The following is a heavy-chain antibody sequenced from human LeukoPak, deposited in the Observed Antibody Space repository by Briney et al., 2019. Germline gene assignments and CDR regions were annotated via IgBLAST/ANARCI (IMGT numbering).Heavy chain of an antibody. CDR1: GFTFDDYA. D-gene: IGHD5-24*01. V-gene: IGHV3-20*04. J-gene: IGHJ4*02. CDR2: INWSGGST. Sequence: GGSLRLSCAASGFTFDDYAMSWVRQTPGRGLEWVSGINWSGGSTGYEDSVKGRFTVSRDNAKNSLYLHMNSLRAEDTALYYCARGWPQLGYFDYWGQGTLVTVSS. CDR3: ARGWPQLGYFDY.